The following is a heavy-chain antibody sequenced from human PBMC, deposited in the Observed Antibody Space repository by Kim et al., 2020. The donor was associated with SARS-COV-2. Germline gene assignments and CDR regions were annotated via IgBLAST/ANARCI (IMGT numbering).Heavy chain of an antibody. Sequence: SETLSLTCAVYGGSFSGYYWSWIRQPPGKGLEWIGEINHSGSTNYNPSLKSRVTISVDTSKNQFSLKLSSVTAADTAVYYCARGRSSGSYHGAYFQHWGQGTLVTVSS. CDR2: INHSGST. V-gene: IGHV4-34*01. CDR1: GGSFSGYY. CDR3: ARGRSSGSYHGAYFQH. D-gene: IGHD1-26*01. J-gene: IGHJ1*01.